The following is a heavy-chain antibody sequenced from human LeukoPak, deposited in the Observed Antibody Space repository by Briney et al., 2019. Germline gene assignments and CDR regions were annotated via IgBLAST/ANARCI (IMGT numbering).Heavy chain of an antibody. V-gene: IGHV6-1*01. Sequence: SQTLSLTCALSGDSVSSNSAAWNWLRQSPSRGLEWLGRTYYRFKLYNDYAVSVKSRITINPDTSKNQFSLQLNSVTPEDTAVYYCARHDYGDSNFDYWGQGTLVTVSS. J-gene: IGHJ4*02. CDR3: ARHDYGDSNFDY. CDR2: TYYRFKLYN. D-gene: IGHD4-17*01. CDR1: GDSVSSNSAA.